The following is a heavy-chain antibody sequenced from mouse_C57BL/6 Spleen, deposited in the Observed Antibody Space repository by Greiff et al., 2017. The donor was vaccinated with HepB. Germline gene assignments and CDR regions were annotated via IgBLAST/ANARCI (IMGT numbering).Heavy chain of an antibody. V-gene: IGHV1-20*01. J-gene: IGHJ2*01. CDR1: GYSFTGYF. D-gene: IGHD2-5*01. CDR3: ATYYSNFDY. Sequence: DVKLQESGPELVKPGDSVKISCKASGYSFTGYFMNWVMQSHGKSLEWIGRINPYNGDTFYNQKFKGKATLTVDKSSSTAHMELRSLTSEDSAVYYCATYYSNFDYWGQGTTLTVSS. CDR2: INPYNGDT.